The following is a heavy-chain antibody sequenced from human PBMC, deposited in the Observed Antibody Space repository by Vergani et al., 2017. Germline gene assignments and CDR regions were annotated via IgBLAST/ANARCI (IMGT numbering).Heavy chain of an antibody. CDR3: ARVPPVGDCWAYYMDV. Sequence: QVQLVESGGGVVQPGRSLRLSCAASGFTFSSYGMHWVRQAPGKGLEWVAVIWYDGSNKYYADSVKGRFTISRDNSKNTLYLQMNSLRAEDTAVYYCARVPPVGDCWAYYMDVWGKGP. CDR2: IWYDGSNK. CDR1: GFTFSSYG. V-gene: IGHV3-33*01. D-gene: IGHD3-3*01. J-gene: IGHJ6*03.